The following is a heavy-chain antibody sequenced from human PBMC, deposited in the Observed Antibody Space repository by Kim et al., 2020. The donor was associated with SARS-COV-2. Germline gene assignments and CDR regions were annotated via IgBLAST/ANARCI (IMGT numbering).Heavy chain of an antibody. CDR2: IYYRGTT. CDR3: AYYHHIHRWFDP. V-gene: IGHV4-28*01. CDR1: GYSISSNNW. Sequence: SETLSLTCAVSGYSISSNNWWGWIRHPPGNGLEWIGYIYYRGTTYYNPSLKSRVTMSVDTSNNQFSLKLTSVTAVDTAVYYCAYYHHIHRWFDPWGQGTLVTVSS. J-gene: IGHJ5*02. D-gene: IGHD3-3*02.